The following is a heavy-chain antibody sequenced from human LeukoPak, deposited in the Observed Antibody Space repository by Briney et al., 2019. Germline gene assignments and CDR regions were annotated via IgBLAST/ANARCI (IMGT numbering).Heavy chain of an antibody. V-gene: IGHV3-23*01. CDR2: ISGSGDST. Sequence: GGSLRLSCAASGFAFSTFAITWVRQDPGKGLAWVSAISGSGDSTYYADSVKGRFTISRDNSKNVVYLQMNSLRADDTAVYYCARGRGGVREYYVDYWGQGTLVTVSS. D-gene: IGHD2-21*01. CDR3: ARGRGGVREYYVDY. CDR1: GFAFSTFA. J-gene: IGHJ4*02.